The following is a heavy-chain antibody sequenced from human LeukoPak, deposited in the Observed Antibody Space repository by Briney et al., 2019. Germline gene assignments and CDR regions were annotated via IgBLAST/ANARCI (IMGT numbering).Heavy chain of an antibody. D-gene: IGHD4-17*01. V-gene: IGHV4-59*11. CDR3: ARDPTTVTRGLDI. J-gene: IGHJ3*02. Sequence: SETLSLTCTVSGGSFSSHYWSWIRQPPGKGLEWIGYISYIGSTNYNPSLKSRVTISVDTSKNQFSLKLSSVTAADTAVYYCARDPTTVTRGLDIWGQGTMVTVSS. CDR2: ISYIGST. CDR1: GGSFSSHY.